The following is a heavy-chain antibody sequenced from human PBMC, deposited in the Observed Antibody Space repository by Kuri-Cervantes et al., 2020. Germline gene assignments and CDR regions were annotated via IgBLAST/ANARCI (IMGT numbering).Heavy chain of an antibody. CDR1: GGSFSGYY. J-gene: IGHJ6*03. CDR3: ARGRATGTGARGGYYMDV. D-gene: IGHD1-1*01. Sequence: SQTLSLTCAVYGGSFSGYYWSWIRQPPGKELEWIAEINHSGRNNYNPSLKSRVTISVDTSKNQFSLRLRSVTAADTAVYYCARGRATGTGARGGYYMDVWVKGTAVTVSS. CDR2: INHSGRN. V-gene: IGHV4-34*01.